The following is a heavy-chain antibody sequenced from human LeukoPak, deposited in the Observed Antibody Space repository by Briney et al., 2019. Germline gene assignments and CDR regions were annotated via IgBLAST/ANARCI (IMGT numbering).Heavy chain of an antibody. J-gene: IGHJ4*02. CDR1: GYTLTELS. Sequence: VASVKVSCKVSGYTLTELSMHWVRQAPGKGLEWMGGFDPEDGETIYAQKFQGRVTMTEDTSTDTAYMELSSLRSEDTAVYYCATAISKQLVVNFGYWGQGTLVAVSS. V-gene: IGHV1-24*01. CDR2: FDPEDGET. D-gene: IGHD6-13*01. CDR3: ATAISKQLVVNFGY.